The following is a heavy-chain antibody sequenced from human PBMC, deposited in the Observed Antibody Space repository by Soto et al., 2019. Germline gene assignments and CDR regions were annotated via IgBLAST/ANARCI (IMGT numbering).Heavy chain of an antibody. D-gene: IGHD5-12*01. CDR2: IYYSGST. CDR3: ARAGAHPIVATIYDWFDP. J-gene: IGHJ5*02. CDR1: GGSVSSGSYY. Sequence: SETLSLTCTVSGGSVSSGSYYWSWIRQPPGKGLEWIGYIYYSGSTNYNPSLKSRVTISVDTSKNQFSLKLSSVTAADTAVYYCARAGAHPIVATIYDWFDPWGQGTLVTVSS. V-gene: IGHV4-61*01.